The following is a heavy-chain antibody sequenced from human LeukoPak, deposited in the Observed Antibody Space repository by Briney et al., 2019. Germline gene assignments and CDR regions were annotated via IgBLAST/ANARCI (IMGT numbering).Heavy chain of an antibody. Sequence: PPGSLTLSCAASGFTFSIYWMSWVRQAPGKGLEWDANIKQDGSEKYYVDSVKGRFTISRDNAKNSLYLQMNSLRAEDTAVYYCARVSSSCLDYWGQGTLVTVSS. J-gene: IGHJ4*02. CDR1: GFTFSIYW. D-gene: IGHD6-13*01. V-gene: IGHV3-7*01. CDR3: ARVSSSCLDY. CDR2: IKQDGSEK.